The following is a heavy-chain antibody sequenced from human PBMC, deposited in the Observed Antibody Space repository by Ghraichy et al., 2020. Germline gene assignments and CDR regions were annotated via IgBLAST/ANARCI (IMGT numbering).Heavy chain of an antibody. CDR3: ARDWREDIVVVVADNWFDP. Sequence: GGSLRLSCAASGFTFSSYSMNWVRQAPGKGLEWVSSISSSSSYIYYADSVKGRFTISRDNAKNSLYLQMNSLRAEDTAVYYCARDWREDIVVVVADNWFDPWGQGTLVTVSS. D-gene: IGHD2-15*01. V-gene: IGHV3-21*01. J-gene: IGHJ5*02. CDR1: GFTFSSYS. CDR2: ISSSSSYI.